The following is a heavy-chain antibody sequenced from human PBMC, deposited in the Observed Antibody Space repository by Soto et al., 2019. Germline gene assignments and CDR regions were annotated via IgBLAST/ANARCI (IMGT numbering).Heavy chain of an antibody. CDR1: GFSFSGYW. CDR2: MNEDGSQR. D-gene: IGHD6-6*01. CDR3: AKHKLGARACDI. V-gene: IGHV3-7*05. J-gene: IGHJ3*02. Sequence: EVQLVESGGGLVQPGGSLRLSCAASGFSFSGYWMSWVRQAPGKGLEWVANMNEDGSQRYYVDSVKGRFTISRDNARKSLYLQLNSLRAEDTAVYYCAKHKLGARACDIWGGGTMIAVSS.